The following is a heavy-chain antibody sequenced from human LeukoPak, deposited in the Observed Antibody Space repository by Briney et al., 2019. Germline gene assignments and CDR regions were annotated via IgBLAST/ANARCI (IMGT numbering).Heavy chain of an antibody. V-gene: IGHV3-20*04. CDR3: ARVQLGYCSSTSCYLDY. D-gene: IGHD2-2*01. J-gene: IGHJ4*02. CDR2: INWNGGST. CDR1: GFTFDDYG. Sequence: PGGSLRLSCAASGFTFDDYGMSWVRQAPGKGLEWVSGINWNGGSTGYADSVKGRFTISRDNAKNSLYLQMNSLRAEDTALYYCARVQLGYCSSTSCYLDYWGQGTLVTASS.